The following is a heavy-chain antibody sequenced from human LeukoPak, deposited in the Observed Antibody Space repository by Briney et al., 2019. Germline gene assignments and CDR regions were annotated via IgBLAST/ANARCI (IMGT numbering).Heavy chain of an antibody. V-gene: IGHV3-20*04. Sequence: PGRSLRLSCAASGFTFDDYGMSWVRQAPGKGLEWFSGINWNGGSTGYADSVKGRFTISRDNAKNSLYLQMNSLRAEDTALYYCARSRTGFYGDSPGDAFDIWGQGTMVTVSS. D-gene: IGHD4-17*01. CDR3: ARSRTGFYGDSPGDAFDI. CDR1: GFTFDDYG. CDR2: INWNGGST. J-gene: IGHJ3*02.